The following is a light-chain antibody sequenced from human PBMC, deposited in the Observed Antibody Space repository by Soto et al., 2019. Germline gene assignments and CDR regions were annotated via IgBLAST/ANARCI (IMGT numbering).Light chain of an antibody. Sequence: EIVLTQSPATLSLSPGERATLSCRASQSVSSYLAWYQQKPGQAPSLLIYDASNRATGIPARFRGSGSGTDFTLTISSLEPEDFAVYYCQQRSDWPLTFGGGTKVESK. CDR1: QSVSSY. V-gene: IGKV3-11*01. CDR2: DAS. CDR3: QQRSDWPLT. J-gene: IGKJ4*01.